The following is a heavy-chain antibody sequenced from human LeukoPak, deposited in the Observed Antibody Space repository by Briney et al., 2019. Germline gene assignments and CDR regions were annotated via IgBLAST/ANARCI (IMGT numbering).Heavy chain of an antibody. V-gene: IGHV1-69*13. CDR3: ARDLGLSEYSSSSAAGAFDY. CDR2: IIPIFGTA. D-gene: IGHD6-6*01. J-gene: IGHJ4*02. Sequence: ASVKVSCKASGGTFSSYAISWVRQAPGQGLEWMGGIIPIFGTANYAQKFQGRVTITADESTSTAYMELSSLRSEDTAVYYCARDLGLSEYSSSSAAGAFDYWGQGTLVTVSS. CDR1: GGTFSSYA.